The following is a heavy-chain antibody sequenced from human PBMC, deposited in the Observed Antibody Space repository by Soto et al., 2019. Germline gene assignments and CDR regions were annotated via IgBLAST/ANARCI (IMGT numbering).Heavy chain of an antibody. V-gene: IGHV1-69*13. CDR1: GGTFSSYA. CDR2: IIPIFGTA. D-gene: IGHD1-1*01. Sequence: SVKVSCKASGGTFSSYAISWVRQAPGQGLEWMGGIIPIFGTANYAQKFQGRVTITADESTSTAYMELSSLRSEDTAVYYCARGRDWTLYYFDYWGQGTLVTVSS. J-gene: IGHJ4*02. CDR3: ARGRDWTLYYFDY.